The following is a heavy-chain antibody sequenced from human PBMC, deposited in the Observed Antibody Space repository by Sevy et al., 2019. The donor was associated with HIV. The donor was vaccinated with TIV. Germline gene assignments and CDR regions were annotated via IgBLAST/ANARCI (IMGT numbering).Heavy chain of an antibody. CDR2: IGSSDSYI. V-gene: IGHV3-21*01. J-gene: IGHJ2*01. CDR3: ARCYSSSWYVLWYFDL. D-gene: IGHD6-13*01. Sequence: GGSLRLSCAASGFTFSTSSMHWVRQAPGKGLEWVSSIGSSDSYIYYADSVKGRFTISRDNAKNSLYLQMNNLRADDTAVYYCARCYSSSWYVLWYFDLWGRGTLVTVSS. CDR1: GFTFSTSS.